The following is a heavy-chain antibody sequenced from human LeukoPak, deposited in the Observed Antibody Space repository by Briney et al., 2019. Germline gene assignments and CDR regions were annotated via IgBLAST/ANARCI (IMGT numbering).Heavy chain of an antibody. CDR3: AREGRRFGHAFDI. J-gene: IGHJ3*02. CDR1: GYTFTGYY. Sequence: ASVKVSCKASGYTFTGYYMHWVRQAPGQGLEWMGWINPNSGGTNYAQKFQGGVTMTRDTSISTAYMELSRLRSDDTAVYYCAREGRRFGHAFDIWGQGTMVTVSS. CDR2: INPNSGGT. V-gene: IGHV1-2*02. D-gene: IGHD3-16*01.